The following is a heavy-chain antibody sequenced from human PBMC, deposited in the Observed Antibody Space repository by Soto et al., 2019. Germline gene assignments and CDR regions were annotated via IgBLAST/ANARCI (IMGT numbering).Heavy chain of an antibody. J-gene: IGHJ4*02. CDR2: ISYDGSNK. CDR1: GFTFSSYG. CDR3: AKHLSPERKSSAFDY. V-gene: IGHV3-30*18. Sequence: QVQLVESGGGVVQPGRSLRLSCAASGFTFSSYGMHWVRQAPGKGLEWVAVISYDGSNKYYADSVKGRFTISRDNSNNTLYLQMNSLRAEDTAVYYCAKHLSPERKSSAFDYWGQGTLVTVSS.